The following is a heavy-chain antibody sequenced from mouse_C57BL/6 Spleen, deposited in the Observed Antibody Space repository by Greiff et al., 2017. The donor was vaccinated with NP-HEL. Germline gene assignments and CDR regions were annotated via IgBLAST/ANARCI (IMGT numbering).Heavy chain of an antibody. CDR2: IDPSDSYT. D-gene: IGHD1-1*01. CDR3: ASSGGLLRLDY. J-gene: IGHJ2*01. CDR1: GYTFTSYW. V-gene: IGHV1-69*01. Sequence: VQLQQSGAELVMPGASVKLSCKASGYTFTSYWMHWVKQRPGQGLEWIGEIDPSDSYTNYNQKFKGKSTLTVDKSSSTASMQLSSLTSEDSAVYYCASSGGLLRLDYWGQGTTLTVSS.